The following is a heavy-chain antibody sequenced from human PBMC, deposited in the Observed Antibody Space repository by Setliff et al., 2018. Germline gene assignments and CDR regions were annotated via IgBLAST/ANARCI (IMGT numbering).Heavy chain of an antibody. CDR3: AREPWYYNFWSGYTRDYFDY. CDR1: GYSISSGYY. J-gene: IGHJ4*02. V-gene: IGHV4-38-2*02. Sequence: SETLSLTCAVSGYSISSGYYWGWIRQPPGKGLEWIGNIYHSGSTNYNPSLKSRVTISVDTSKNQFSLKLSSVTAADTAVYYCAREPWYYNFWSGYTRDYFDYWGQGTLVAVSS. CDR2: IYHSGST. D-gene: IGHD3-3*01.